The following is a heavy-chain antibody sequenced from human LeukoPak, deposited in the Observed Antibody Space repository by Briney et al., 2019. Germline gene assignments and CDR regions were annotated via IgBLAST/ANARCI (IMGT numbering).Heavy chain of an antibody. Sequence: ASVKVSCKASGYTFTNYGISWVRQAPGQGLEWMGWISAYNGNTNYAQKLQGRVTVTTDTSTSTAYMELRSLRSDDTAVYYCGRDLGSGIAEPFDHWGQGTLVTVSS. V-gene: IGHV1-18*01. J-gene: IGHJ4*02. CDR3: GRDLGSGIAEPFDH. CDR2: ISAYNGNT. CDR1: GYTFTNYG. D-gene: IGHD6-13*01.